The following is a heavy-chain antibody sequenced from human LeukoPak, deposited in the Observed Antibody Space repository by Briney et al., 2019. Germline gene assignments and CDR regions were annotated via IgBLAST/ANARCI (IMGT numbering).Heavy chain of an antibody. V-gene: IGHV4-31*03. CDR1: GGSISSGGYY. D-gene: IGHD5-18*01. CDR2: IYYSGGT. Sequence: PSQTLSLTCTASGGSISSGGYYWSWIRQHPVKGLEWLGNIYYSGGTYYNPSLKSRVSMSVDTSENQFSLKLSSVTAADTAVYYCARGAAMVNFDYWGQGTLVTVSS. CDR3: ARGAAMVNFDY. J-gene: IGHJ4*02.